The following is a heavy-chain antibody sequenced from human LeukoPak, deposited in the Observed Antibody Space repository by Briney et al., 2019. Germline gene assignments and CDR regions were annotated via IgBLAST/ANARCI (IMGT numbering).Heavy chain of an antibody. V-gene: IGHV4-34*01. CDR2: INHSGST. CDR3: ARARGWFPP. Sequence: SETLSLTCAVYGGSFSGYYWSWIRQPPGKGLEWIGEINHSGSTNYNPSLKSRVTISVDTSKNQFSLKLSSVTAADTAVYYCARARGWFPPGGKEPRVPVSS. CDR1: GGSFSGYY. J-gene: IGHJ5*02.